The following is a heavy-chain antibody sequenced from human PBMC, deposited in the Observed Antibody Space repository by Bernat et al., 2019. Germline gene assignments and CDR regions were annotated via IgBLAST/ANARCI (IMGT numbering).Heavy chain of an antibody. CDR1: GDSVSSNSAA. V-gene: IGHV6-1*01. CDR2: TYYRSKWYN. J-gene: IGHJ4*02. D-gene: IGHD6-19*01. CDR3: ARDRFSAVAGNKRSLDY. Sequence: QVQLQQSGPGLVKPSQTLSLTCAISGDSVSSNSAAWNWTRQSPSRGLEWLGRTYYRSKWYNDYAVSVKRRITINPNTSKNQFSLQLNTVTREDTAVYYCARDRFSAVAGNKRSLDYWGQGTLVTVSS.